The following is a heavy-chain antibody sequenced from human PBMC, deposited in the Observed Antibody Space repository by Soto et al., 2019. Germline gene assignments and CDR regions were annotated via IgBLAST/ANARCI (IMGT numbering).Heavy chain of an antibody. CDR3: ASGSHVSGIYSYLDY. D-gene: IGHD3-10*01. Sequence: QVQLQESGPGLVKPSETLSLTCTVSGGSVSSDSYYWDWIRQTPGKGLEWIGYIYHSGNNNYNPSLKSRVTISLDTSKTQFSLKLSSVTAADTAVYYCASGSHVSGIYSYLDYWGQGTLVTVSS. CDR1: GGSVSSDSYY. V-gene: IGHV4-61*01. CDR2: IYHSGNN. J-gene: IGHJ4*02.